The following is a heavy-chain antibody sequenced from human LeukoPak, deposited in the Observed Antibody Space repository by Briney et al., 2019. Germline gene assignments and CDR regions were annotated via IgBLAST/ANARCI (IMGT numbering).Heavy chain of an antibody. V-gene: IGHV3-48*01. CDR3: ARERLRFLEWLLEIDY. D-gene: IGHD3-3*01. CDR2: ISSSSSTI. CDR1: GFTFSSYS. Sequence: GGSLRLSCAASGFTFSSYSMNWVRQAPGKGLEWVSYISSSSSTIYYADSVKGRFTISRDNAKNSLYLQMNSLRAEDTAVYYCARERLRFLEWLLEIDYWGQGTLVTVSS. J-gene: IGHJ4*02.